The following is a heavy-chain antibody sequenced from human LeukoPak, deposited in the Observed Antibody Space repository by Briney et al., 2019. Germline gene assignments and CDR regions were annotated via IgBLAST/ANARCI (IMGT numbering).Heavy chain of an antibody. D-gene: IGHD6-13*01. J-gene: IGHJ4*02. CDR1: GFTFGSYA. CDR2: ISGSGGST. V-gene: IGHV3-23*01. Sequence: GGSLRLSCAASGFTFGSYAMSWVRQAPGKGLEWVSAISGSGGSTYYADSVKGRFTISRDNSKNTLYLQMNSLRAEDTAVYYCAKDSVSIYSSSWYGSFDYWGQGTLVTVSS. CDR3: AKDSVSIYSSSWYGSFDY.